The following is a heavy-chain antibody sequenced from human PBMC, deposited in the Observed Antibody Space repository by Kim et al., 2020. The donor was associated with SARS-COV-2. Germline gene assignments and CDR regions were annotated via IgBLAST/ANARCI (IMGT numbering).Heavy chain of an antibody. J-gene: IGHJ4*02. D-gene: IGHD6-13*01. Sequence: GGSLRLSCAASGFTFSNYWMQWVRQALGKGLVWVSSINPDGSYTIYADSVKGRSSISRDNAKNTLYLQMTSLSAEDTALYYCTRGSRWSFDSWGQGTLV. CDR1: GFTFSNYW. CDR3: TRGSRWSFDS. CDR2: INPDGSYT. V-gene: IGHV3-74*01.